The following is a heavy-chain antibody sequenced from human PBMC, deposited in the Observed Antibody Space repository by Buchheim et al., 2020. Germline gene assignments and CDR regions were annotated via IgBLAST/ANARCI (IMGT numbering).Heavy chain of an antibody. V-gene: IGHV4-39*07. CDR1: GGSISSSSYY. Sequence: QLQLQESGPGLVKPSETLSLTCTVPGGSISSSSYYWGWIRQPPGKGLEWIGRFYYSGSTYYNPFLKSRVTITVDTSKNQFSLKLSSVTAADTAVYYCARVKYYYDSSGYYVFDYWGQGTL. CDR2: FYYSGST. D-gene: IGHD3-22*01. J-gene: IGHJ4*02. CDR3: ARVKYYYDSSGYYVFDY.